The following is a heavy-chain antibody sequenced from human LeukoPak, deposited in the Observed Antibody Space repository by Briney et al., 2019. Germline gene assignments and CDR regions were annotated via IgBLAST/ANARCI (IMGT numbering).Heavy chain of an antibody. CDR3: ANSANYGGNSGYFDY. CDR2: IFYSGST. V-gene: IGHV4-39*01. Sequence: PSETLSLTCTVSGGSISSGGYYWGWIRQPPGKGLEWIGSIFYSGSTYYNPSLKSRVTISEDTSKNQFSLKLSSVTAADTAVYYCANSANYGGNSGYFDYWGQGTLVTVSS. CDR1: GGSISSGGYY. J-gene: IGHJ4*02. D-gene: IGHD4-23*01.